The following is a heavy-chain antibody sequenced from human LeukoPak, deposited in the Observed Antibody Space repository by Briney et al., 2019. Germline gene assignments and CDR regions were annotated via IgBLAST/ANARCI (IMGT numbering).Heavy chain of an antibody. CDR1: GGSISSGGYS. J-gene: IGHJ3*02. D-gene: IGHD1-20*01. CDR2: IYHSGST. Sequence: SQTLSLTCAVSGGSISSGGYSWSWIRQPPGKGLEWIGYIYHSGSTYYNPSLKSRVTISVDRSKNQFSLKLSSVTAADTAVYYCATRAITGTRDHAFDIWGQGTMVTVSS. CDR3: ATRAITGTRDHAFDI. V-gene: IGHV4-30-2*01.